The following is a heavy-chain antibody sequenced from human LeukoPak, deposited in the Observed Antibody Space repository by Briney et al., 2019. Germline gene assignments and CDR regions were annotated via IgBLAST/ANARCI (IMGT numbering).Heavy chain of an antibody. J-gene: IGHJ4*02. CDR1: GFTVSSNY. V-gene: IGHV3-66*01. D-gene: IGHD3-22*01. CDR2: IYSGGST. Sequence: PGGSLRLSCAASGFTVSSNYMSWVRQAPGKGLEWVSVIYSGGSTYYADSVKGRFTISRDNSKNTLYLQMNSLRAEDAAVYYCATPVPGDYDSSGYPYFGYWGQGTLVTVSS. CDR3: ATPVPGDYDSSGYPYFGY.